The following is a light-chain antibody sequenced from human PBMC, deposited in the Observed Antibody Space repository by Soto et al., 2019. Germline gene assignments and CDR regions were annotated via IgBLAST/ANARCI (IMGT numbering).Light chain of an antibody. CDR1: QSISSW. CDR3: QQHQSYWS. J-gene: IGKJ1*01. CDR2: DAS. V-gene: IGKV1-5*01. Sequence: DIQGTQSPSSLSACVGDRVTITCRASQSISSWLAWYQQKPGKAPRLLIHDASSLQSGVPSRFSGSGSGTEFTLTISSLQPDDFATYYCQQHQSYWSFGQGTKVDI.